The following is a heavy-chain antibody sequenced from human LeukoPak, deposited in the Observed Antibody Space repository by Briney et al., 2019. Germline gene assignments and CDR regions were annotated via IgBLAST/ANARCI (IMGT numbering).Heavy chain of an antibody. J-gene: IGHJ4*02. Sequence: SQTLSLTCAISGDSVSSNGAAWNWIRQSPSRGLEWLGRTYYRSRWYNDYAVSLKSRISINPDTSKNQFSLQLNSVTPEDTAVYYCARGVGTIKVNFDYWARGPWSPSPQ. D-gene: IGHD1-26*01. CDR3: ARGVGTIKVNFDY. V-gene: IGHV6-1*01. CDR2: TYYRSRWYN. CDR1: GDSVSSNGAA.